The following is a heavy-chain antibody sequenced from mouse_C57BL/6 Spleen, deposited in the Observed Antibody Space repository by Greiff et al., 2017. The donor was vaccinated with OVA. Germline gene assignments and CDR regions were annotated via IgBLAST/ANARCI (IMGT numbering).Heavy chain of an antibody. V-gene: IGHV1-39*01. CDR2: INPNYGTT. D-gene: IGHD2-4*01. CDR1: GYSFTDYN. Sequence: LVESGPELVKPGASVKISCKASGYSFTDYNMNWVKQSNGKSLEWIGVINPNYGTTSYNQKFKGKATLTVDQSSSTAYMQLNSLTSEDSAVYYCARSGFYYDYEYYFDYWGQGTTLTVSS. J-gene: IGHJ2*01. CDR3: ARSGFYYDYEYYFDY.